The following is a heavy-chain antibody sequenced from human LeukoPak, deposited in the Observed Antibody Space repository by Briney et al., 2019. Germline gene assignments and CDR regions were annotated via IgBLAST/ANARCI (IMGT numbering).Heavy chain of an antibody. J-gene: IGHJ4*02. Sequence: SETLSLTCTVSGGSISSSSYYWGWIRQPPGKGLEWIGSIYYSGSTYYNPSLKSRVTISVDTSKNQFSLKLSSVTAADTAVYYCARHHSYCSGGSSYSSNRDYWGQGTLVTVSS. CDR1: GGSISSSSYY. V-gene: IGHV4-39*01. D-gene: IGHD2-15*01. CDR2: IYYSGST. CDR3: ARHHSYCSGGSSYSSNRDY.